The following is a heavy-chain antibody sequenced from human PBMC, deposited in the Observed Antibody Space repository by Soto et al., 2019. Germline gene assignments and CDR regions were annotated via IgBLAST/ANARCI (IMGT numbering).Heavy chain of an antibody. CDR3: ARVGRLITAAGLLDA. D-gene: IGHD6-13*01. CDR1: NGSIGSYY. Sequence: KALETLSLTCTISNGSIGSYYWTWIRQPPGKGLEWIGHIYYSGSTNYNPSLKSRLTLSLDTSKNQFSLKLTSVTAADTAVYYCARVGRLITAAGLLDAWGQGTLVTVSS. V-gene: IGHV4-59*01. CDR2: IYYSGST. J-gene: IGHJ5*02.